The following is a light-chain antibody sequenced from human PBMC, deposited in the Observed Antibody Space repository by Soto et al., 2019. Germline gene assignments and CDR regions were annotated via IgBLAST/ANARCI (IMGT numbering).Light chain of an antibody. CDR3: QQYGSSPPLT. Sequence: EFVLTQSPGTLSLSPGERATLSCRASQSVSSSFLAWYQQKPGQAPRILIYGASTRATGIPDRFSCSGSGTDFNLTISRLEPEDFAVYYCQQYGSSPPLTFGGGTKVEIK. CDR2: GAS. CDR1: QSVSSSF. V-gene: IGKV3-20*01. J-gene: IGKJ4*01.